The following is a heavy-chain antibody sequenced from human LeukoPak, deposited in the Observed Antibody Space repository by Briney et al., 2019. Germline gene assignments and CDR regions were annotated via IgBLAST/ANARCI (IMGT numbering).Heavy chain of an antibody. CDR2: IYSGGST. V-gene: IGHV3-53*01. D-gene: IGHD2-15*01. CDR3: ARRAGSYSHSYDY. J-gene: IGHJ4*02. Sequence: HPGGSLRLCCAASELTLSSNYMSWIRQAPGRGLEWVSFIYSGGSTYYADSVRGRFIISRDNSKNTLYLQMNSLRAEDTAVYYCARRAGSYSHSYDYWGQGTLVTVSS. CDR1: ELTLSSNY.